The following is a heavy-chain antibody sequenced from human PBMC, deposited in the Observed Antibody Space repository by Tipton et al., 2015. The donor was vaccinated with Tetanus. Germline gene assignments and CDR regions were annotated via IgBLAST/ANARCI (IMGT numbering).Heavy chain of an antibody. J-gene: IGHJ4*02. D-gene: IGHD3-3*01. CDR3: ARDNYDSKDFSDY. CDR2: MYSGGDT. V-gene: IGHV3-53*01. CDR1: GFIVSSHY. Sequence: SLRLSCVASGFIVSSHYMSWVRQAPGKGLEWVSVMYSGGDTYYVDSVKGRFSISRDNAKNTLYLQMNSLRVEDTGLYFCARDNYDSKDFSDYWGQGTLITVSS.